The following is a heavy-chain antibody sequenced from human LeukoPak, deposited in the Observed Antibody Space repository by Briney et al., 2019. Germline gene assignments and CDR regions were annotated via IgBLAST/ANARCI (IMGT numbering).Heavy chain of an antibody. CDR1: GFTFSSYA. Sequence: GGSLRLSCAASGFTFSSYAMSWVRQAPGKGLEWVSAISGSGGSTYYADSVKGRFTISRDNSKNTLYLQMNSLRAEDTAVYYCAKAHIYYDILTGFDYWGQGTLVTVSS. V-gene: IGHV3-23*01. CDR2: ISGSGGST. D-gene: IGHD3-9*01. J-gene: IGHJ4*02. CDR3: AKAHIYYDILTGFDY.